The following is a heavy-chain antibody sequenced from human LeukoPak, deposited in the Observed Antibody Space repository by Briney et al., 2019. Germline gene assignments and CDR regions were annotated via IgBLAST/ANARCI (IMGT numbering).Heavy chain of an antibody. Sequence: SETLSLTCTVSGGSISSYYWSWIRQPPGKGLEWIGYIYYSGSTNYNPSLKSRVTISIDMSKNQFSLQLSSVTAADTAVYYCAKEGIAARGSDAFDVWGQGTMVTVSS. J-gene: IGHJ3*01. D-gene: IGHD6-6*01. CDR3: AKEGIAARGSDAFDV. CDR2: IYYSGST. CDR1: GGSISSYY. V-gene: IGHV4-59*01.